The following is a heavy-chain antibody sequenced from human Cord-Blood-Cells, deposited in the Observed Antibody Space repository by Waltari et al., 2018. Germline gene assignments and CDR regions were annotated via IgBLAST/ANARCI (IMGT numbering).Heavy chain of an antibody. J-gene: IGHJ4*02. CDR1: GGSFSGYY. Sequence: QVQLQQWGAGLLKPSETLSLTCAVYGGSFSGYYWSWIRQPPGKGREWIGEINHSGSTNYNPALKSRVTISVDTSKNQFSLKLSSVTAADTAVYYCARRSRIAAVDYWGQGTLVTVSS. CDR2: INHSGST. CDR3: ARRSRIAAVDY. V-gene: IGHV4-34*01. D-gene: IGHD6-13*01.